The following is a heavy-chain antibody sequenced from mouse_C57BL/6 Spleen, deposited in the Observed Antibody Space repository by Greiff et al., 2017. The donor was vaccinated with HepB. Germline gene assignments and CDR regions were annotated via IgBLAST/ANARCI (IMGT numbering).Heavy chain of an antibody. CDR3: ARMYSNYERDY. D-gene: IGHD2-5*01. V-gene: IGHV1-55*01. J-gene: IGHJ4*01. Sequence: QVQLKQPGAELVKPGASVKMSCKASGYTFTSYWITWVKQRPGQGLEWIGDIYPGSGSTNYNEKFKSKATLTVDTSSSTAYMQLSSLTSEDSTVYYCARMYSNYERDYWGQGTSVTVSS. CDR2: IYPGSGST. CDR1: GYTFTSYW.